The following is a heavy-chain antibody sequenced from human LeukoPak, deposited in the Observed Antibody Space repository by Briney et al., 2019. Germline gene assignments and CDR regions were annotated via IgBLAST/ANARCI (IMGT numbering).Heavy chain of an antibody. J-gene: IGHJ4*02. V-gene: IGHV3-30-3*01. CDR1: GFTFSSYA. Sequence: PGRSLRLSCAASGFTFSSYAMHWVHQAPGKGLEWVAVISYDGSNKYYADSVKGRITISRDNSKNTLYLQMNSLRAEGTAVYYCASSYYDSSGYPALDYWGQGTLVTVSS. D-gene: IGHD3-22*01. CDR2: ISYDGSNK. CDR3: ASSYYDSSGYPALDY.